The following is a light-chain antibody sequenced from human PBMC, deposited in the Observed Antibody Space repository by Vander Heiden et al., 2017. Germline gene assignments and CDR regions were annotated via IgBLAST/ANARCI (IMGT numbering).Light chain of an antibody. V-gene: IGKV1-39*01. CDR1: QSISSY. CDR2: AAS. CDR3: QQSYSTPRT. J-gene: IGKJ1*01. Sequence: IQMTQSPSLPSASVGGRVTITCRASQSISSYLNWYQQKPGKAPKLLIYAASSLQSGVPSRFSGSGSGTDFTLTISSLQPEDFATYYCQQSYSTPRTFGQGTKVEIK.